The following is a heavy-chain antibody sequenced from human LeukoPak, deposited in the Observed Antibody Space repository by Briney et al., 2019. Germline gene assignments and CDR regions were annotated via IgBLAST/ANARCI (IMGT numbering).Heavy chain of an antibody. CDR3: ARDSYVLSGSSHNFDY. V-gene: IGHV3-30-3*01. CDR2: ISYDGSNK. J-gene: IGHJ4*02. D-gene: IGHD1-26*01. CDR1: GFTFSSYA. Sequence: GGSLRLSCAASGFTFSSYAKHWVRQAPGKGLEWVAVISYDGSNKYYADSVKGRFTISRDNSKNTLYLQMNSLRAEDTAVYYCARDSYVLSGSSHNFDYWGQGTLVTVSS.